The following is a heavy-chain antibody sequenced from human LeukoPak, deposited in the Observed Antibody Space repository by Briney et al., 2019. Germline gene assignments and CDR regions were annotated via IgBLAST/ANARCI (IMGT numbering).Heavy chain of an antibody. D-gene: IGHD3-3*01. J-gene: IGHJ6*02. CDR3: ARGGRITIFGVVPGPYYYGMDV. CDR2: IYYSGST. CDR1: GGSISSGGYY. Sequence: NSSQTLSLTCTVSGGSISSGGYYWSWIRQHPGKSLEWIGYIYYSGSTYYNPSLKSRVTISVDTSKNQFSLKLSSVTAADTAVYYCARGGRITIFGVVPGPYYYGMDVWGQGTTVTVSS. V-gene: IGHV4-31*03.